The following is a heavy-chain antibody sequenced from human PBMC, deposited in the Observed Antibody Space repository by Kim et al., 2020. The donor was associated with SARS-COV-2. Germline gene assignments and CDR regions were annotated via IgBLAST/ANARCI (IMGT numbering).Heavy chain of an antibody. CDR2: I. V-gene: IGHV3-48*03. CDR3: ARGPNYSPFDF. D-gene: IGHD4-4*01. J-gene: IGHJ4*02. Sequence: IYYADDVRGRITISVDNDKNSLDLQMNSLRAEETAVDYCARGPNYSPFDFWGEGTLVTVSS.